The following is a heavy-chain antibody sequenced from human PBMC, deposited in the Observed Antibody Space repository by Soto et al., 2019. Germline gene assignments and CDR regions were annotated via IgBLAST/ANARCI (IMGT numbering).Heavy chain of an antibody. CDR1: GFTFSSYG. CDR3: AKTSSASGRECPGH. CDR2: ISGSGGST. J-gene: IGHJ4*02. D-gene: IGHD6-6*01. Sequence: PGGSLRLSCEASGFTFSSYGMTWVRQAPGKGLEWVSAISGSGGSTFYADSLGGRFTISRDNSKNILYLEMKSLRAGDTAMYYRAKTSSASGRECPGHWGQGAQLTVSS. V-gene: IGHV3-23*01.